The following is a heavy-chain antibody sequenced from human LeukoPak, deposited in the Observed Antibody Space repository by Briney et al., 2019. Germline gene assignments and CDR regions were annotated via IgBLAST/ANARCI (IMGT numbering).Heavy chain of an antibody. V-gene: IGHV4-4*07. CDR3: ARGRYCSADICSGGDAFDI. CDR2: IYTRGST. D-gene: IGHD2-15*01. Sequence: PSETLSLTCTVSGGSINNYYWGWIRQPAGKGLEWIGRIYTRGSTNYNPSLKSRVTMSVDTSKNQFSLKLSSVTAADTAVHYCARGRYCSADICSGGDAFDIWGQGTMVSVPS. J-gene: IGHJ3*02. CDR1: GGSINNYY.